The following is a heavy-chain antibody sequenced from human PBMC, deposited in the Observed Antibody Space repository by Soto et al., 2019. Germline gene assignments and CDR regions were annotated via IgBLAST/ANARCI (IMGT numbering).Heavy chain of an antibody. D-gene: IGHD2-15*01. J-gene: IGHJ4*02. V-gene: IGHV3-7*01. Sequence: GGSLRLSCAASGFTFSNYWMTWVRQAPGKGLGWVANIKEDGSEKHYVDSVKGRFTISRDNAKNSLYLQMNSLRVEDTAVYFCSRDVVVGAKALNYWGQGALVTVS. CDR2: IKEDGSEK. CDR1: GFTFSNYW. CDR3: SRDVVVGAKALNY.